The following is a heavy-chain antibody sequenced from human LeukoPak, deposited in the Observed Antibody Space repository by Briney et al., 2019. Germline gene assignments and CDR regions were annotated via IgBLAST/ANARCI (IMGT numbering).Heavy chain of an antibody. CDR1: GFTFNSYG. J-gene: IGHJ3*02. CDR2: VRSDGSTK. CDR3: AKDSPALGYWSFDI. Sequence: GGSLRLSCAASGFTFNSYGMHWVRQAPGKGLEWVAFVRSDGSTKYYADSVKGRFTISRDNSKNTQYLQMNSLRADDTAVYYCAKDSPALGYWSFDIWGQGTMVTVSS. V-gene: IGHV3-30*02. D-gene: IGHD2-15*01.